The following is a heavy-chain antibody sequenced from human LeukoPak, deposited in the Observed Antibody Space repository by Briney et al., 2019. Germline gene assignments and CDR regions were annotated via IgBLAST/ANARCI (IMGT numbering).Heavy chain of an antibody. CDR2: IKQDGSET. V-gene: IGHV3-7*05. J-gene: IGHJ4*02. Sequence: GGSLRLSCTASGFTFSTYWMTWFRQAPGKGLEWVANIKQDGSETYYVDSVKGRFTISRDNAKNSLYLQMNSLRAEDTAVYYCATYRSGSYFDYWGQGTLVTVSS. D-gene: IGHD3-10*01. CDR1: GFTFSTYW. CDR3: ATYRSGSYFDY.